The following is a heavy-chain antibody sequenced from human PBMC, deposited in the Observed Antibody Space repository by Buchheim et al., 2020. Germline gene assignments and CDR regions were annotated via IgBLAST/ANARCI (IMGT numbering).Heavy chain of an antibody. CDR3: AKVPDPFIKQLWLYWDD. D-gene: IGHD5-18*01. V-gene: IGHV3-30*18. CDR1: GFTFSNYG. CDR2: ISYDGSNK. J-gene: IGHJ4*02. Sequence: QVQLVESGGGVVQPGRSLRLSCAASGFTFSNYGMHWVRQAPGKGLEWVAVISYDGSNKYHAESVKGRFTISRDNSKNTLYLQMNSLRAEDTAVYFCAKVPDPFIKQLWLYWDDWGQGTL.